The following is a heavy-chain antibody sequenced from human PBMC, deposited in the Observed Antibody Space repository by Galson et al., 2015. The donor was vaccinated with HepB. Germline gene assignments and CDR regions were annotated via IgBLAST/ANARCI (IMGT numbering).Heavy chain of an antibody. CDR3: AREWFGEFSWLGS. J-gene: IGHJ4*02. Sequence: CAISGDSVSSNSAAWNWIRQSPSRGLEWLGRTYYRSKWYNDYAVSVKSRITINPDTSKNQFSLQLNSVTPDDTAVYDWAREWFGEFSWLGSWGQGTVVTVSS. V-gene: IGHV6-1*01. D-gene: IGHD3-10*01. CDR1: GDSVSSNSAA. CDR2: TYYRSKWYN.